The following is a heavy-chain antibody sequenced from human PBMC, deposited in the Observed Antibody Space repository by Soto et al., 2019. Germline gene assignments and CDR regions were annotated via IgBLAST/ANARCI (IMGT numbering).Heavy chain of an antibody. CDR1: GFTFSSYS. Sequence: GGSLRLSCAASGFTFSSYSMNWVRQSPGKGLEWVSSISSSSSYIYYADSVKGRFTISRDNAKNSLYLQMNSLRAEDTAVYYCARDPHYYDSNPPFDYWGQGTLVTVSS. D-gene: IGHD3-22*01. V-gene: IGHV3-21*01. CDR2: ISSSSSYI. J-gene: IGHJ4*02. CDR3: ARDPHYYDSNPPFDY.